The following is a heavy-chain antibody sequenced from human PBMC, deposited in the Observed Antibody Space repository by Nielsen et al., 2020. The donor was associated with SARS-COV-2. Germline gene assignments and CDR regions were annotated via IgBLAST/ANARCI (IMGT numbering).Heavy chain of an antibody. Sequence: SETLSLTCAVSGGSISSSNWWSWVRQPPGKGLEWIGEINHSGSTNYNPSLKSRVTISVDTSKNQFSLKLSSVTAADTAVYYCARVMRSRLWFHFDYWGQGTLVTVSS. D-gene: IGHD3-10*01. CDR2: INHSGST. J-gene: IGHJ4*02. CDR3: ARVMRSRLWFHFDY. V-gene: IGHV4-4*02. CDR1: GGSISSSNW.